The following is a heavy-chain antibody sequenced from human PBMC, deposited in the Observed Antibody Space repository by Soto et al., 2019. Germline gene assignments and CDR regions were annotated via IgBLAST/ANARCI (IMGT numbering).Heavy chain of an antibody. CDR3: AKDSVGVAGTYFDY. V-gene: IGHV3-9*01. CDR2: ISWNSGSI. Sequence: GGSLRLSCAASGFTFDDYAMHWVRQAPGKGLEWVSGISWNSGSIGYADSVKGRFTNSRDNAKNSLYLQMNSLRAEDTALYYCAKDSVGVAGTYFDYWGQGTLVTVSS. D-gene: IGHD6-19*01. CDR1: GFTFDDYA. J-gene: IGHJ4*02.